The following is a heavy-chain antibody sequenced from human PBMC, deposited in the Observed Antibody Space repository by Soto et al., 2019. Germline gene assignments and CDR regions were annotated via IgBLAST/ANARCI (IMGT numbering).Heavy chain of an antibody. CDR3: ARGYQGSGYIAFDI. D-gene: IGHD3-22*01. CDR2: ISDIGTT. V-gene: IGHV4-59*13. J-gene: IGHJ3*02. CDR1: GGSISSYY. Sequence: SETLSLTCPVSGGSISSYYWSWIRQPPGKGLDYIGYISDIGTTNSNPSLESRVTISVDTSKNQFSLRLSSVTAADTAVYYCARGYQGSGYIAFDIWGQRTMVTV.